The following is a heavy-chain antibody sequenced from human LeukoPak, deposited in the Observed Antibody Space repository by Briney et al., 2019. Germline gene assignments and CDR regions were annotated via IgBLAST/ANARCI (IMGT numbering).Heavy chain of an antibody. CDR2: INPNSGGT. V-gene: IGHV1-2*02. Sequence: ASVKVSCXASGYTFTGYYMHWVRQAPGQGLEWMGWINPNSGGTNYAQKFQGRVTMTRDTSISTAYMELSRLRSDDTAVYYCASLKASIVGATTGFGAFDIWGQGTMVTVSS. CDR1: GYTFTGYY. J-gene: IGHJ3*02. CDR3: ASLKASIVGATTGFGAFDI. D-gene: IGHD1-26*01.